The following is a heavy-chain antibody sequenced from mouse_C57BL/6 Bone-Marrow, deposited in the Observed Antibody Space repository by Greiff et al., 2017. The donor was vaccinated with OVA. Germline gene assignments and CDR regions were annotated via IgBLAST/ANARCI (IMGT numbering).Heavy chain of an antibody. CDR2: IRSKSNNYAT. CDR1: GFSFNTYA. D-gene: IGHD1-1*01. Sequence: EVQLVESGGGLVQPKGSLKLSCAASGFSFNTYAMNWVRQAPGKGLEWVARIRSKSNNYATYYADSVKDRFTISRDDSESMLYLQMNNLKTEDTAMYYCVRQDYGSRFDYWGQGTTLTVSS. V-gene: IGHV10-1*01. J-gene: IGHJ2*01. CDR3: VRQDYGSRFDY.